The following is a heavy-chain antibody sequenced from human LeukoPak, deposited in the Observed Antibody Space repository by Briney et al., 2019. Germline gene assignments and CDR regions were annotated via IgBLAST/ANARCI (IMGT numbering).Heavy chain of an antibody. CDR2: IYYTGST. V-gene: IGHV4-59*08. Sequence: PSETLSLTCSVSGGSISSLYWSWIRQPPGKGLEWIGYIYYTGSTNYDPSLKSRVTMFVDMSKNQFSLRLSSVTAADTAVYYCARHRAYSSSSPFDYWGQGTLVTVSS. CDR3: ARHRAYSSSSPFDY. D-gene: IGHD6-6*01. J-gene: IGHJ4*02. CDR1: GGSISSLY.